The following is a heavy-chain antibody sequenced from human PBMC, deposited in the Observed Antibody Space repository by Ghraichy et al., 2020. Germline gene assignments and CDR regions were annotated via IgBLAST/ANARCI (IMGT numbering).Heavy chain of an antibody. CDR1: GYSLNNYG. CDR3: AKVPVPGYYFDY. Sequence: ASVKVSCKASGYSLNNYGIIWVRQAPGQGLEWMGRISSYNGNTNYAQMLQGRVTMTIDTSTNTAYMELRSLRFDDTAMYYCAKVPVPGYYFDYWGQGTLVTVSS. D-gene: IGHD2-2*01. CDR2: ISSYNGNT. V-gene: IGHV1-18*01. J-gene: IGHJ4*02.